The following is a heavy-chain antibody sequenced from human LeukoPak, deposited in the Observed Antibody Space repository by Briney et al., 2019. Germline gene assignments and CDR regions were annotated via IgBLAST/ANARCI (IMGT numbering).Heavy chain of an antibody. CDR1: GYTFTNYW. V-gene: IGHV5-51*01. D-gene: IGHD2-21*01. Sequence: GESLKISCKGSGYTFTNYWIGWVRQMPGKGLEWMGIIYPRDSDTRYSPAFEGHVTFSADKSISTVFLHWSSLKASDTAMYYCARHGFDSDSWGQGTL. J-gene: IGHJ4*02. CDR3: ARHGFDSDS. CDR2: IYPRDSDT.